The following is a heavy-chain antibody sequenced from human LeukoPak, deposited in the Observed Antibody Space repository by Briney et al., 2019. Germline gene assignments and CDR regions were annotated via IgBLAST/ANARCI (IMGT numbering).Heavy chain of an antibody. Sequence: KASETLSLTCAVYGESFSGYYWSWIRQPPGKGLEWIGEINHSGSTNYNPSLKSRVTISADTSKNYFSLKLSSVTAADTAVYYCAREYPKGGSYRFDPWGQGTLVTVSS. CDR1: GESFSGYY. V-gene: IGHV4-34*01. CDR3: AREYPKGGSYRFDP. D-gene: IGHD1-26*01. CDR2: INHSGST. J-gene: IGHJ5*02.